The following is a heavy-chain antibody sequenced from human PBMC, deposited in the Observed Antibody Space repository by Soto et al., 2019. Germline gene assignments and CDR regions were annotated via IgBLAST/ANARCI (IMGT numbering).Heavy chain of an antibody. J-gene: IGHJ4*02. V-gene: IGHV4-59*01. Sequence: ETLSLTCTVSCGSISSFYWSWIRQPPGKGLEWIGYIYYSGSTNYNPSLKSRVTISVDTSKNQFSLKLSSVTAADTAVYYCARSDGRYWGQGTMVT. CDR1: CGSISSFY. CDR2: IYYSGST. CDR3: ARSDGRY.